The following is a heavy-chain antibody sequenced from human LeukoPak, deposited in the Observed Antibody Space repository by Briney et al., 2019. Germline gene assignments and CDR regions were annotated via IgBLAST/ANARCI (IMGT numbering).Heavy chain of an antibody. CDR2: IIPIFGTA. J-gene: IGHJ4*02. Sequence: SVKVPCKASGGTFSSYAISWVRQAPGQGLEWMGGIIPIFGTANYAQKFQGRVTITADESTSTAYMELSSLRSEDTAVYYCAREATGTMDFDYWGQGTLVTVSS. D-gene: IGHD1-1*01. CDR3: AREATGTMDFDY. V-gene: IGHV1-69*01. CDR1: GGTFSSYA.